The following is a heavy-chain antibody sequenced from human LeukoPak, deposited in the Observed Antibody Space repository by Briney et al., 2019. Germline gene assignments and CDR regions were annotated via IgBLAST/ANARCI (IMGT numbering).Heavy chain of an antibody. J-gene: IGHJ1*01. CDR2: ISYDGSNK. D-gene: IGHD6-19*01. Sequence: GRSLRLSCAASGFTFSSDAMHWVRQAPGKGLEWVAVISYDGSNKYYADSVKGRFTISRDNAKNSVFLLLKSLRPNDTAVYYCASSSGWLRPPLEHWGQGTLVTVSS. CDR3: ASSSGWLRPPLEH. CDR1: GFTFSSDA. V-gene: IGHV3-30*04.